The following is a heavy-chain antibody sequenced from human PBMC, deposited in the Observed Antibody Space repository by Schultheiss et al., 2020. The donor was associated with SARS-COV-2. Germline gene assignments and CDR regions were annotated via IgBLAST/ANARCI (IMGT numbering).Heavy chain of an antibody. J-gene: IGHJ6*03. CDR2: ISYDGSNK. V-gene: IGHV3-30*03. CDR1: GFTFSSYG. D-gene: IGHD3/OR15-3a*01. CDR3: ARDGFQDWTQTGYYYMDV. Sequence: GGSLRLSCAASGFTFSSYGMHWVRQAPGKGLEWVAVISYDGSNKYYADSVKGRFTISRDNAKNTLYLQMNSLRAEDTAVYYCARDGFQDWTQTGYYYMDVWGKGTTVTRLL.